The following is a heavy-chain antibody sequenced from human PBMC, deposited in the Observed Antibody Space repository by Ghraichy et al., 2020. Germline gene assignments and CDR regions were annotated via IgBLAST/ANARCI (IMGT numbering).Heavy chain of an antibody. CDR3: ARDSCGGDCLLDY. Sequence: GGSLRLSCAASGFTFSSYGMHWVRQAPGKGLEWVAVIWYDGSNKYYADSVKGRFTISRDNSKNTLYLQMNSLRAEDTAVYYCARDSCGGDCLLDYWGQGTLVTVSS. J-gene: IGHJ4*02. V-gene: IGHV3-33*01. CDR2: IWYDGSNK. CDR1: GFTFSSYG. D-gene: IGHD2-21*02.